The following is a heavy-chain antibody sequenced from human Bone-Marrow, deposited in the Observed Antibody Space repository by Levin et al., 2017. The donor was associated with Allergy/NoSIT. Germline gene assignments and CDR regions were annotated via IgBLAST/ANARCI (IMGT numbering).Heavy chain of an antibody. CDR2: IYSGGST. D-gene: IGHD2-2*01. Sequence: GGSLRLSCAASGFTVSSNYMSWVRQAPGKGLEWVSVIYSGGSTYYADSVKGRFTISRDNSKNTLYLQMNSLRAEDTAVYYCAGKIVVVPAAIGSLDYWGQGTLVTVSS. CDR1: GFTVSSNY. CDR3: AGKIVVVPAAIGSLDY. J-gene: IGHJ4*02. V-gene: IGHV3-53*01.